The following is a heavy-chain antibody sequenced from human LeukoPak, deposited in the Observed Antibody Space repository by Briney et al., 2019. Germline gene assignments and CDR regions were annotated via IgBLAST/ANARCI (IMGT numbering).Heavy chain of an antibody. D-gene: IGHD3-10*01. J-gene: IGHJ4*02. CDR1: GYSFTSYW. CDR3: ARLGSHGSGHLDGIDY. Sequence: GESLKISCKGSGYSFTSYWIGWVRQMPGKGLKWMGIIYPGDSDTRYSPSFQGQVTISADKSISTAYLQWSSLKASDAAMYYCARLGSHGSGHLDGIDYWGQGTLVTVSS. V-gene: IGHV5-51*01. CDR2: IYPGDSDT.